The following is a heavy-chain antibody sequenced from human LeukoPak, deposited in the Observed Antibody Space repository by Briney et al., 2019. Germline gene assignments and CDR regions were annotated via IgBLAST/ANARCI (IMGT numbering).Heavy chain of an antibody. CDR3: ARVALSYQDAFDI. J-gene: IGHJ3*02. CDR1: GYTFTGYY. CDR2: MNPNSGNT. D-gene: IGHD1-26*01. V-gene: IGHV1-8*02. Sequence: ASVKVSCKASGYTFTGYYMHWVRQATGQGLEWMGWMNPNSGNTGYAQKFQGRVTMTRNTSISTAYMELSSLRSEDTAVYYCARVALSYQDAFDIWGQGTMVTVSS.